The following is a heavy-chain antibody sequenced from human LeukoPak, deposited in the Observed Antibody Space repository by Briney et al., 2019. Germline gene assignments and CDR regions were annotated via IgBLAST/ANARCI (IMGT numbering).Heavy chain of an antibody. V-gene: IGHV1-2*02. CDR1: GYSFTAFY. CDR2: INPKNGAT. Sequence: ASVKVSCKASGYSFTAFYLHWVRQAPGHGLEWMGWINPKNGATKYAQKFQGKVTMTRDTSISTAYMELRSLRSDDTAVYYCATDRRYYDSTYAFDIWGQGTMVTVSS. J-gene: IGHJ3*02. D-gene: IGHD3-22*01. CDR3: ATDRRYYDSTYAFDI.